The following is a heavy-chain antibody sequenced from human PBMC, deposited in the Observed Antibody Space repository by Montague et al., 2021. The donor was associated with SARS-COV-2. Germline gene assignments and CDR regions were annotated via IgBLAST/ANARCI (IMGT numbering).Heavy chain of an antibody. J-gene: IGHJ5*02. CDR1: GGSISSSSYY. D-gene: IGHD3-3*01. V-gene: IGHV4-39*01. CDR3: ARQKMGSVTIFEVVMHDRRFDP. CDR2: IYYSGST. Sequence: SETLSLTCTVSGGSISSSSYYWGWIRQPPGKGLEWIGNIYYSGSTYYNPSLKSRVTISVDTSENQFSLKLSSVTAADTAVYYCARQKMGSVTIFEVVMHDRRFDPWGQGTLVTVSS.